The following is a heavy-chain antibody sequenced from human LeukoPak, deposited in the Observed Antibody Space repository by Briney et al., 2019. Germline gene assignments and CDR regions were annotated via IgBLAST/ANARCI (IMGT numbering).Heavy chain of an antibody. CDR1: GGSISSYY. Sequence: SETLPLACTVSGGSISSYYWSWIRQPPGKGLEWIGYIYYSGSTNYNPSLKSRVTISVNTSKNQFSLKLSSVTAADTAVYYCARGQDYYDSSGYYTQKFDYWGQGTLVTVSS. CDR3: ARGQDYYDSSGYYTQKFDY. D-gene: IGHD3-22*01. V-gene: IGHV4-59*01. CDR2: IYYSGST. J-gene: IGHJ4*02.